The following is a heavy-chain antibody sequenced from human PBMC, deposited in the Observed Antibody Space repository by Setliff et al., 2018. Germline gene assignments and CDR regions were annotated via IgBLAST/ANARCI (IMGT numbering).Heavy chain of an antibody. Sequence: PSETLSLTCAASGYSISSAYYWGWIRQTPGKGLEWLGQIYTSWSTNYNPSLKGRATLSIDASKRQFSLKLTSVTAADTAVYYCARMSGFQYMDVWGKGTTVTVSS. CDR3: ARMSGFQYMDV. V-gene: IGHV4-38-2*01. CDR1: GYSISSAYY. D-gene: IGHD3-3*01. CDR2: IYTSWST. J-gene: IGHJ6*03.